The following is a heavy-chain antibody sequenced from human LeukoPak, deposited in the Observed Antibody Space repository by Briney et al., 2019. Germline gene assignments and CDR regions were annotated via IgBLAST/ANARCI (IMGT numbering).Heavy chain of an antibody. CDR2: ISSISSYT. J-gene: IGHJ6*03. Sequence: GRSLRPSCAASGFTPTSYSTSWVSQAPGKWREWDSSISSISSYTNHAESMEGRLILSRDQAKNSLYLQMNSLRAEDTAVYYCARDSRGGGSSPTYYYYYMDVWGKGTTVTVSS. D-gene: IGHD6-6*01. CDR3: ARDSRGGGSSPTYYYYYMDV. CDR1: GFTPTSYS. V-gene: IGHV3-21*01.